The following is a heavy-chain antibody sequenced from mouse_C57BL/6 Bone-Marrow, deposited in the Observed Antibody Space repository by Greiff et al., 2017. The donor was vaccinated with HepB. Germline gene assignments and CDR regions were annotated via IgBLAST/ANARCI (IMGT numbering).Heavy chain of an antibody. J-gene: IGHJ2*01. CDR1: GFNIKDDY. V-gene: IGHV14-4*01. Sequence: EVKLMESGAELVRPGASVKLSCTASGFNIKDDYMHWVKQRPEQGLEWIGWIDPENGDTEYASKFQGKATITADTSSNTAYLQLSSLTSEDTAVYYCTPLLLRNWGQGTTLTVSS. CDR2: IDPENGDT. D-gene: IGHD1-1*01. CDR3: TPLLLRN.